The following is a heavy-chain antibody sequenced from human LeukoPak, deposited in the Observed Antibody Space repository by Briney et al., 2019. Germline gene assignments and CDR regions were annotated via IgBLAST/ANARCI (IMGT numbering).Heavy chain of an antibody. V-gene: IGHV3-30*18. J-gene: IGHJ4*02. CDR3: AKWRRGHYYGSGTELDY. CDR2: ISYDGSNI. D-gene: IGHD3-10*01. Sequence: PGGSLRLSCAASGFTFDDYAMHWVRQAPGKGLDWVAVISYDGSNIYYADSVKGRFSISRDNSKKTLYLQMNSLRTEDTAVYYCAKWRRGHYYGSGTELDYRGQGTLVTVSS. CDR1: GFTFDDYA.